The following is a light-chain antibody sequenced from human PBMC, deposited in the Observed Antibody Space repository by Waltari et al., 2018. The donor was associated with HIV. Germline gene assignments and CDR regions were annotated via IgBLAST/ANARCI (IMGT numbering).Light chain of an antibody. Sequence: QSALTQPPSASGSPGQSVTISCTGTSSDVGDYNYVSWYQQPPGKAPKLMIFEVNKRSSGVPDRFSGSKSGNTASLTVSGLQAEDEAEYFCSSYGGNSNVVFGGGTKLTVL. CDR2: EVN. V-gene: IGLV2-8*01. J-gene: IGLJ2*01. CDR3: SSYGGNSNVV. CDR1: SSDVGDYNY.